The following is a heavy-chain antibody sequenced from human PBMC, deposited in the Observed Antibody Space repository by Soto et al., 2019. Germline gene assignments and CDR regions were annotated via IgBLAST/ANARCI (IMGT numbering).Heavy chain of an antibody. Sequence: GGSLRLSCTASGFTFGDYAMSWFRQAPGKGLEWVGFIRSKAYGGTTEYAASVKGRFTISRDDSKSIAYLQMNSLKTEETAVYYCHSGCSGGSCYSLGPSPLARAFDIWGQGTMVTVSS. V-gene: IGHV3-49*03. CDR2: IRSKAYGGTT. D-gene: IGHD2-15*01. CDR3: HSGCSGGSCYSLGPSPLARAFDI. CDR1: GFTFGDYA. J-gene: IGHJ3*02.